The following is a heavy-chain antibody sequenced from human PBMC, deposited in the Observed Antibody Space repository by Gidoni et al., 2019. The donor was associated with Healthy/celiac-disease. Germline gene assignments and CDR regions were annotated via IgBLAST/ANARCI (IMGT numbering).Heavy chain of an antibody. CDR2: FDPEDGET. D-gene: IGHD3-10*01. Sequence: QVQLVQSGAEVKKPGASVKVSCKVSGYTLTELSMHWVRQAPGKGLEWMGGFDPEDGETIYAQKFQGRGTMTEDTSTDTAYMELSSLRSEDTAVYYCATHTITMVRGGPYNWFDPWGQGTLVTVSS. CDR3: ATHTITMVRGGPYNWFDP. J-gene: IGHJ5*02. CDR1: GYTLTELS. V-gene: IGHV1-24*01.